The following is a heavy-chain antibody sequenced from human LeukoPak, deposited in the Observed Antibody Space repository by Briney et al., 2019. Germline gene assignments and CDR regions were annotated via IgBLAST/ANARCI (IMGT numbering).Heavy chain of an antibody. CDR1: GFTFSGSA. CDR3: TRDIVVVPPSDAFDI. CDR2: IRSKANSYAT. J-gene: IGHJ3*02. D-gene: IGHD2-2*01. Sequence: PGGSLRLSCAASGFTFSGSAMHWVRQASGKGLEWVGRIRSKANSYATAYAASVKGRFTISRDDSKNTAYLQMNSLKTEDTAVYYCTRDIVVVPPSDAFDIWGQGTMVTVSS. V-gene: IGHV3-73*01.